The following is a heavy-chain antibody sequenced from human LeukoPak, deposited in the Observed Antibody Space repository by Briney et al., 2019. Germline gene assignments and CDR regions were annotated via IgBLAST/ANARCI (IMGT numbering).Heavy chain of an antibody. CDR1: GFTFSNYG. V-gene: IGHV3-30*18. J-gene: IGHJ4*02. Sequence: PGGSLRLSCAASGFTFSNYGMHWVRQAPGKGLEWVAVISVDGSNEYYADSVKGRLTISRDNSKNTLFLQMNSLRPEDTAVYYCAKDRDSSSWYYDYWGQGTLVTVSS. CDR3: AKDRDSSSWYYDY. D-gene: IGHD6-13*01. CDR2: ISVDGSNE.